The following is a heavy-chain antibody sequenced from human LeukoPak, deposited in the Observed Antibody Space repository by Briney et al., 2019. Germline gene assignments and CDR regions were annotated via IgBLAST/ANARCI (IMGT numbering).Heavy chain of an antibody. D-gene: IGHD3-10*01. J-gene: IGHJ4*02. CDR3: ASRGSGSYYNVRPCYFDY. Sequence: KPSETLSLTCTVSGGSISGYYWSWIRQPPGKGLEWIGYISYSWSTNYNPSLKSRVTISVDTSKNQFSLKLISVTAADTAVSYCASRGSGSYYNVRPCYFDYWGQGTLVTVSS. CDR1: GGSISGYY. V-gene: IGHV4-59*01. CDR2: ISYSWST.